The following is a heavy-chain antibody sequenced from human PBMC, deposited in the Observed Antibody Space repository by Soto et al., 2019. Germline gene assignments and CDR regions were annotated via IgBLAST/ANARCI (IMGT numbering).Heavy chain of an antibody. D-gene: IGHD6-19*01. V-gene: IGHV4-31*03. Sequence: QVQLQESGPGLVKPSQTLSLTCTVSGGSISSGGYYWSWIRQHPGKGLEWIGYIYYSGSTYYNPSLKSRVSIAVDTSKNQCAVERGAGGGADTAVYYCARDGSGRTAFDIWGQGTMVTVSS. CDR3: ARDGSGRTAFDI. J-gene: IGHJ3*02. CDR1: GGSISSGGYY. CDR2: IYYSGST.